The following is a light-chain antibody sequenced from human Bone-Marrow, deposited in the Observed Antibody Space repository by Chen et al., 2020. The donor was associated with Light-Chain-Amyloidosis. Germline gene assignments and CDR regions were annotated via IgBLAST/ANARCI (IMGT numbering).Light chain of an antibody. Sequence: EMVMTQSPATLSVSPGERATLSCRTSHNVNSNLAWYQQKPGQAPRLLIYDASTRATGVPDRFSGSGSGTDFTLTISSLQPEDFAIYICQHYNNLPPLFGGGTKVEIK. V-gene: IGKV3-15*01. CDR2: DAS. CDR1: HNVNSN. J-gene: IGKJ4*01. CDR3: QHYNNLPPL.